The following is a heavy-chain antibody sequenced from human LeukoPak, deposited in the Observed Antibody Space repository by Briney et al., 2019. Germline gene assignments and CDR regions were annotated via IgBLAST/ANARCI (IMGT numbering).Heavy chain of an antibody. CDR2: IYYSGST. D-gene: IGHD1-26*01. V-gene: IGHV4-39*01. Sequence: KPSETLSLTCTVSGGSISSSGYYWGWIRQPPGKGLEWIASIYYSGSTYYNPSPKSRVTISVDTSKNQLSLKLSSLPAADTAVYYCARHEYSGSYYGLSWFDPWGQGTLVTVSS. CDR1: GGSISSSGYY. J-gene: IGHJ5*02. CDR3: ARHEYSGSYYGLSWFDP.